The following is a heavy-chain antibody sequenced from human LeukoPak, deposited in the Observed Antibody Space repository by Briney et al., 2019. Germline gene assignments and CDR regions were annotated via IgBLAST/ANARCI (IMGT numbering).Heavy chain of an antibody. J-gene: IGHJ4*02. CDR1: GYTFTGYY. D-gene: IGHD3-10*01. CDR2: INPNSGGT. Sequence: ASVKVSCKASGYTFTGYYMHWVRQAPGQGLEWMGWINPNSGGTNYAQKFQGRVTMTRGTSISTAYMELSRLRSDDTAVYYCARGWSYYGSGSYYIDPHFDYWGQGTLVTVSS. V-gene: IGHV1-2*02. CDR3: ARGWSYYGSGSYYIDPHFDY.